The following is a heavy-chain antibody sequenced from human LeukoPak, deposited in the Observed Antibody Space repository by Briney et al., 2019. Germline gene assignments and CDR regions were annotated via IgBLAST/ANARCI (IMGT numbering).Heavy chain of an antibody. Sequence: SETLSLTCTVSGGSISSSSYYRGWIRQPPGKGLEWIGSIYYSGGTYYNPSLKSRVTISVDTSKNQFSLKLSSVTAADTAVYYCARGYGASSSSGIVPYYFDYWGQGTLVTVSS. D-gene: IGHD6-6*01. V-gene: IGHV4-39*07. CDR1: GGSISSSSYY. CDR2: IYYSGGT. J-gene: IGHJ4*02. CDR3: ARGYGASSSSGIVPYYFDY.